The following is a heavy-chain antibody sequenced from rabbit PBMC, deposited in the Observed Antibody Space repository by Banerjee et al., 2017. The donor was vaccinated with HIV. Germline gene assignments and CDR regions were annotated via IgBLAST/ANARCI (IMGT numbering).Heavy chain of an antibody. D-gene: IGHD8-1*01. Sequence: QLEESGGDLVQPEGSLTLTCTASGFSFSSSNCMCWVRQAPGKGLEWIACIGIGSGNTYYASWAKGRFTISKTSSTTVTLQMTSLTAADTATYFCARAGYDGGGYGLFNLWGPGTLVTVS. V-gene: IGHV1S45*01. CDR1: GFSFSSSNC. J-gene: IGHJ4*01. CDR2: IGIGSGNT. CDR3: ARAGYDGGGYGLFNL.